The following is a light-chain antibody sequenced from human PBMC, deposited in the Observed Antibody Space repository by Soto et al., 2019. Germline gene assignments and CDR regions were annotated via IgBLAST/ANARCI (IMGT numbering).Light chain of an antibody. Sequence: DIQLTQSPSFLSASVGDRVTITCRASQGINNYLAWYQQKPGKALKLLIYDASTLQSGVPSSFSGSASGTEFTVTISSLKPEDFATYYCQQLNSYPLTFGGGTKVEIK. V-gene: IGKV1-9*01. CDR3: QQLNSYPLT. CDR1: QGINNY. CDR2: DAS. J-gene: IGKJ4*01.